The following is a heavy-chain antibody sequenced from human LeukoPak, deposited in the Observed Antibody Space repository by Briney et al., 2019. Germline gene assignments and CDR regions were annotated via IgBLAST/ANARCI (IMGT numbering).Heavy chain of an antibody. J-gene: IGHJ4*02. CDR1: GFTFSSYA. CDR3: AKDQGGIAAAGTGY. V-gene: IGHV3-23*01. CDR2: ISGSGGST. Sequence: GGSLRLSCAASGFTFSSYAKSWVRQAPGKGLEWVSAISGSGGSTYYADSVKGRFTISRDNSKNTLYLQMNSLRAEDTAVYYCAKDQGGIAAAGTGYWGQGTLVTVSS. D-gene: IGHD6-13*01.